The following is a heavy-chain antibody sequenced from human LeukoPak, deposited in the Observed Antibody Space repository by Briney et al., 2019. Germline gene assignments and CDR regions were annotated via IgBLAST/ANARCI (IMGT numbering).Heavy chain of an antibody. J-gene: IGHJ1*01. V-gene: IGHV4-59*08. CDR1: GGSISSYY. CDR3: SRHGTVAGPVQH. CDR2: IYYSGTT. D-gene: IGHD2-8*02. Sequence: SETLSLTCTVSGGSISSYYWSWIRQPPGKALEWIGYIYYSGTTNYNPSLKRRVTMSVDTSKNQFSLKLNSTTAADTDVYYCSRHGTVAGPVQHRFQGTLVDLSS.